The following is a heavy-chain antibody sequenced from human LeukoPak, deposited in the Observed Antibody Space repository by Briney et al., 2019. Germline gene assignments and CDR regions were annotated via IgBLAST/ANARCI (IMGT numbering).Heavy chain of an antibody. J-gene: IGHJ4*02. CDR1: GGFISSYY. Sequence: SETLSLTCTVSGGFISSYYWSWIRQPAGKGLEWIGRIYSSGSTNYNPSLKSRVTMSVDTSKNQFSLKLNSVTAADTAAYYCARYSYAEYYFDYWGQGTLVTVSS. D-gene: IGHD5-18*01. CDR3: ARYSYAEYYFDY. V-gene: IGHV4-4*07. CDR2: IYSSGST.